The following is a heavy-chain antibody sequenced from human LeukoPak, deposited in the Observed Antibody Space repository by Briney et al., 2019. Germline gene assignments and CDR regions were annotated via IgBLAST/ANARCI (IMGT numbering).Heavy chain of an antibody. Sequence: QPGGSLRLSCAASGFTFSSYSMNWVRQAPGKGLEWVSYISSSSSTIYYADSVKGRFTISRDNAKNSLYLQMNSLRAEDTAVYYCARAEGPADYYFDYWGQGTLVTVSS. CDR3: ARAEGPADYYFDY. CDR2: ISSSSSTI. J-gene: IGHJ4*02. CDR1: GFTFSSYS. V-gene: IGHV3-48*01. D-gene: IGHD3/OR15-3a*01.